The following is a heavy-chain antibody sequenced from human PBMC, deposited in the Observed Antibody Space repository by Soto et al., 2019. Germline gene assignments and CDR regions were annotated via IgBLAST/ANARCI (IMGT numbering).Heavy chain of an antibody. CDR2: IYYSGST. V-gene: IGHV4-31*03. CDR1: GGSISSGGYY. J-gene: IGHJ4*02. D-gene: IGHD3-22*01. Sequence: SETLSLTCTVPGGSISSGGYYWSWIRQHPGKGLEWIGYIYYSGSTYYNPSLKSRVTISVDTSKNQFSLKLSSVTAADTAVYYCARGGRSLTDSKFDYWGQGTLVTVSS. CDR3: ARGGRSLTDSKFDY.